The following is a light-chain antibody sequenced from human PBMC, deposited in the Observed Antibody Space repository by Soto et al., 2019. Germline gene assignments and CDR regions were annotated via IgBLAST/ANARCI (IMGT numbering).Light chain of an antibody. J-gene: IGLJ2*01. CDR3: SSYTTSSTRV. Sequence: QPASVSGSPGQSITISCTGTSSDVGGYNYVSWYQQYPGKAPKLMIYEVSNRPSGISNRFSGSKSANTASLTISGLQAEDEADYYCSSYTTSSTRVFGGGTKVTVL. CDR1: SSDVGGYNY. CDR2: EVS. V-gene: IGLV2-14*01.